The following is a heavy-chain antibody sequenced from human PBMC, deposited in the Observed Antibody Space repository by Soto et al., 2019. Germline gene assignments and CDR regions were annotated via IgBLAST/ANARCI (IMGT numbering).Heavy chain of an antibody. CDR2: ISGSGGST. CDR1: GFIFSSYA. V-gene: IGHV3-23*01. J-gene: IGHJ4*02. D-gene: IGHD3-22*01. CDR3: AKPGPNYYDSCGYYLVGYFDY. Sequence: GGSLRLSCTASGFIFSSYAMSWVRQAPGKGLEYVSAISGSGGSTYYADSMKGRFTISRDNSKNTLYLQMNSLRAEDTAVYYCAKPGPNYYDSCGYYLVGYFDYWGQGTLVTVSS.